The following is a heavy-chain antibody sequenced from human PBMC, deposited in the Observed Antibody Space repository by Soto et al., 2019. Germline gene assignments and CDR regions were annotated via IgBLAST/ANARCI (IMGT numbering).Heavy chain of an antibody. CDR3: ARGVAARHFYYYYYGMDV. V-gene: IGHV4-61*01. Sequence: QVQLQESGPGLVKPSETLSLTCTVSGGSVSSGSYYWSWIRQPPGKGLEWIGYIYYSGSTNYNPSLKSRVTISVDTSKNQLSLKLSSVTAADTAVYYCARGVAARHFYYYYYGMDVWGQGTTVTVSS. J-gene: IGHJ6*02. CDR2: IYYSGST. CDR1: GGSVSSGSYY. D-gene: IGHD6-6*01.